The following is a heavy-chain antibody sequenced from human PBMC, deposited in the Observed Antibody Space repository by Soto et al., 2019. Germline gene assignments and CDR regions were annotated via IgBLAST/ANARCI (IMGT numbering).Heavy chain of an antibody. J-gene: IGHJ4*02. V-gene: IGHV3-48*03. D-gene: IGHD1-26*01. CDR2: ISSGASTI. CDR1: GFTFSSYE. Sequence: PGGSLRLSCAASGFTFSSYEMNWVRQAPGKGLEWVSYISSGASTIYYADSVKGRFTISRDNAKNSLYLQMNSLRAEDTAVYYCARGTPGSHWGQGTLVTVSS. CDR3: ARGTPGSH.